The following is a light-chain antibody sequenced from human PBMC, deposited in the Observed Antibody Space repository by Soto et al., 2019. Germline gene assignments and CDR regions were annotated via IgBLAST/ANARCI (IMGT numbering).Light chain of an antibody. CDR2: GAS. CDR3: QQYGSSPRT. J-gene: IGKJ1*01. CDR1: QSVSSSY. Sequence: EIVLTQSPATLSLSPGERATLSCRASQSVSSSYLAWYQRKPGQAPRLLIYGASSRATGIPDRFSGSGSGTDFTLTISRPEPEDFAVYYCQQYGSSPRTFGQGTKVDIK. V-gene: IGKV3-20*01.